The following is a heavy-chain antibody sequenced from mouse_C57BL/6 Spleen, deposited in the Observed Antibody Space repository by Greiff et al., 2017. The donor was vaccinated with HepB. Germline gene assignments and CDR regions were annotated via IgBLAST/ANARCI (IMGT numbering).Heavy chain of an antibody. Sequence: VQLVESGPELVKPGASVKISCKASGYAFSSSWMNWVKQRPGKGLEWIGRIYPGDGDTNYNGKFKGKATLTADKSSSTAYMQLSSLTSEDSAVYFCAKEENYYYGVDYWGQGTTLTVSS. CDR2: IYPGDGDT. CDR3: AKEENYYYGVDY. CDR1: GYAFSSSW. V-gene: IGHV1-82*01. J-gene: IGHJ2*01. D-gene: IGHD1-1*01.